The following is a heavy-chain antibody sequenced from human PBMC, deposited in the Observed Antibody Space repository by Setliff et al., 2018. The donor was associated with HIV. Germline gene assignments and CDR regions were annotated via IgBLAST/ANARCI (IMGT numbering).Heavy chain of an antibody. CDR1: GFTFSGSA. Sequence: PGGSLRLSCAASGFTFSGSAIHWVRQASGKGLEWVGRIRSKDISYATTYAASGSTIYYADSVKGRFTVSRDNAKNSLYLQMNSLRAEDTAIYYCARDEPAGGIDYWGQGTLVTVSS. V-gene: IGHV3-48*03. J-gene: IGHJ4*02. CDR3: ARDEPAGGIDY. D-gene: IGHD1-26*01. CDR2: IRS.